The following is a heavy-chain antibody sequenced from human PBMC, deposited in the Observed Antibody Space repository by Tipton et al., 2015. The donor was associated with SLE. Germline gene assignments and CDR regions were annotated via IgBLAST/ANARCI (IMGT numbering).Heavy chain of an antibody. Sequence: RSLRLSCAASGFTFDDYAMNWVRQAPGKGLEWVSGISWNSGSIGYADSIKGRFTISRDNAKNSLYLQMNSLRAEDMALYYCAKSGGSYLRGDAFDIWGQGTMVTVSS. J-gene: IGHJ3*02. CDR2: ISWNSGSI. CDR1: GFTFDDYA. V-gene: IGHV3-9*03. D-gene: IGHD1-26*01. CDR3: AKSGGSYLRGDAFDI.